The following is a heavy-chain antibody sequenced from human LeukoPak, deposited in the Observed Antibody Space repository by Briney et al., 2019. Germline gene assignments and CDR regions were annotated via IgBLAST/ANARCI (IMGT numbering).Heavy chain of an antibody. Sequence: GASVKVSCKASGYTFTGYYMHWVRQAPGQGLEWMGWINPNSGGTNYAQKFQGRVTMTRDTSISTAYMELSRLRSDDTAVYYCAIPSTTGTTHYYYYMGVWGKGTTVTVSS. J-gene: IGHJ6*03. CDR2: INPNSGGT. D-gene: IGHD1-1*01. V-gene: IGHV1-2*02. CDR1: GYTFTGYY. CDR3: AIPSTTGTTHYYYYMGV.